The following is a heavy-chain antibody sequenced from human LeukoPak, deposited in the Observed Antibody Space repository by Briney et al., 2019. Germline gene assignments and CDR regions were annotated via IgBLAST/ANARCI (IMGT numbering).Heavy chain of an antibody. CDR3: ARDNFWSGYYGY. CDR2: IYSGGST. Sequence: PGGSLRLSCAASGFTVSSNYMNWVRQAPGKGLERVSVIYSGGSTYYADSVKGRFTISRDNSKNTLYLQMDSLRPEDTAVYYCARDNFWSGYYGYWGQGTLVTVSS. J-gene: IGHJ4*02. CDR1: GFTVSSNY. D-gene: IGHD3-3*01. V-gene: IGHV3-66*02.